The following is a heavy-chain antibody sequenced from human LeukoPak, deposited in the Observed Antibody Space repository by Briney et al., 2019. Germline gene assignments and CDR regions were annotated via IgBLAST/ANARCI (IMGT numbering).Heavy chain of an antibody. CDR3: ARGGDYYDSSGYADFDY. D-gene: IGHD3-22*01. CDR2: IYYSGST. Sequence: SETLSLTCTVSGGSISSYYWSWIRQPPGEGLEWIGYIYYSGSTNYNPSLKSRVTISVDTSKNQFSLKLSSVTAADTAVYYCARGGDYYDSSGYADFDYWGQGTLVTVSS. J-gene: IGHJ4*02. CDR1: GGSISSYY. V-gene: IGHV4-59*01.